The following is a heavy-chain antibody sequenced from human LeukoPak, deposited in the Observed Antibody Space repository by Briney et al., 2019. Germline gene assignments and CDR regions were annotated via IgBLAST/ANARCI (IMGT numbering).Heavy chain of an antibody. J-gene: IGHJ3*02. CDR2: MNPNSGNT. CDR3: AVAAAAYDALDI. D-gene: IGHD6-13*01. CDR1: GYTFTSYD. V-gene: IGHV1-8*01. Sequence: ASVTVSCKASGYTFTSYDINWVRQATGQGLEWMGWMNPNSGNTGYAQKFQGRVTMTRNTSISTAYMELSSLRSEDTAVYYCAVAAAAYDALDIWGQGTMVTVSS.